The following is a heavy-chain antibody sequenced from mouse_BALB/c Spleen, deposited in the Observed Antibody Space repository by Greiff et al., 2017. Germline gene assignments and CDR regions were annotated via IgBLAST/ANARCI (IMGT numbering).Heavy chain of an antibody. V-gene: IGHV14-3*02. Sequence: EVQLQQSGAELVKPGASVKLSCTASGFNFKDYYMHWVKQRPEQGLEWIGRIDPANGNTKYDPKFQGKATITADTSSNTAYLQLSSLTSEDTAVYYCASSRYYYGSSSWFAYWGQGTLVTVSA. CDR3: ASSRYYYGSSSWFAY. CDR2: IDPANGNT. D-gene: IGHD1-1*01. J-gene: IGHJ3*01. CDR1: GFNFKDYY.